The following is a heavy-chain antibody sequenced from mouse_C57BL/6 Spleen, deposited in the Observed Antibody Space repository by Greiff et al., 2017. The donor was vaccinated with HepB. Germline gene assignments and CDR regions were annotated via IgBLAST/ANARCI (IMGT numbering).Heavy chain of an antibody. CDR2: IHPNSGST. D-gene: IGHD2-2*01. J-gene: IGHJ3*01. CDR3: ASSMVTTGFAY. Sequence: QVQLQQPGAELVKPGASVKLSCKASGYTFTSYWMHWVKQRPGQGLEWIGMIHPNSGSTNYNEKFKSKATLTVDKSSSTAYMQLSSLTSEDSAVYYCASSMVTTGFAYWGQGTLVTVSA. V-gene: IGHV1-64*01. CDR1: GYTFTSYW.